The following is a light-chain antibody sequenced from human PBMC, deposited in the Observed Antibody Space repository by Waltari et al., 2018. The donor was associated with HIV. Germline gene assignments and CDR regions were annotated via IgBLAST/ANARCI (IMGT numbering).Light chain of an antibody. CDR2: RVS. J-gene: IGKJ3*01. V-gene: IGKV2-30*01. CDR3: MQGTNWPVT. CDR1: QRLVYSDGNTY. Sequence: DVVMAQSPLYLPVTLGQSASISCRSSQRLVYSDGNTYLNLFQHRPGQSPRRLSYRVSNRDSGVPNRFSGSGSGTDFTLKISRVEAEDLGVYYCMQGTNWPVTFGPGTRVDIK.